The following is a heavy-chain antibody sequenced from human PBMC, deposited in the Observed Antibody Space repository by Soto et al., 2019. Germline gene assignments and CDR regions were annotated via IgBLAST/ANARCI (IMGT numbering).Heavy chain of an antibody. CDR3: AKDPHSRYGSTWYWWFDP. V-gene: IGHV3-30*18. CDR2: ISYDGSNK. D-gene: IGHD6-13*01. CDR1: GFIFSSYG. J-gene: IGHJ5*02. Sequence: QVQLVESGGGVVQPGRSVRLSCAASGFIFSSYGMHWVRQAPGKGLEWVAVISYDGSNKYYADSVKGRFTISRDNSKHTLYLQMNSLRAEDTAVYYCAKDPHSRYGSTWYWWFDPWGQGTLVTVSS.